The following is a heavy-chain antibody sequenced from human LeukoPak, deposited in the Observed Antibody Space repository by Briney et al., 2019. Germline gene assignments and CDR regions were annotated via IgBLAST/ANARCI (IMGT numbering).Heavy chain of an antibody. D-gene: IGHD5-18*01. CDR3: ARGSDTAMVNY. CDR2: ISSSSSYI. CDR1: GFTFSSYS. V-gene: IGHV3-21*01. Sequence: GGSLRLSCAASGFTFSSYSVNWVRQAPGKGLEWVSSISSSSSYIYYADSVKGRFTISRDNAKNSLYLQMNSLRAEDTAVYYCARGSDTAMVNYWGQGTLVTVSS. J-gene: IGHJ4*02.